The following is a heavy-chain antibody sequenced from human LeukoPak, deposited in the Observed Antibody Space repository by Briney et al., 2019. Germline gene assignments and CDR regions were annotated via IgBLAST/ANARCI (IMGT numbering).Heavy chain of an antibody. D-gene: IGHD6-13*01. CDR2: IIPIFGTA. V-gene: IGHV1-69*05. Sequence: LVKVSCKASGGTFSSYAISWVRQAPGQGLEWMGRIIPIFGTANYAQKSQGRVTITTDESTSTAYMELSSLRPEATAVYYCARAIAAAGYFDYWGQGTLVTVSS. CDR1: GGTFSSYA. J-gene: IGHJ4*02. CDR3: ARAIAAAGYFDY.